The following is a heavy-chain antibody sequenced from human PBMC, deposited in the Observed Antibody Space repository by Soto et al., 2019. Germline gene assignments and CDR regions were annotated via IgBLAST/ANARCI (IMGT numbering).Heavy chain of an antibody. CDR3: ARAGTSPSNRAGSQNWYFAF. D-gene: IGHD2-2*01. J-gene: IGHJ2*01. CDR1: GGSFSGYY. V-gene: IGHV4-34*01. CDR2: INHSGST. Sequence: QVQLQQWGAGLLKPSETLSLTCAVYGGSFSGYYWSWIRHPPGKGLEWIGEINHSGSTNYNPSLKSRVTIPVITAINQFSLEVSSVSAAATSGYCSARAGTSPSNRAGSQNWYFAFGGRGTLVTVAS.